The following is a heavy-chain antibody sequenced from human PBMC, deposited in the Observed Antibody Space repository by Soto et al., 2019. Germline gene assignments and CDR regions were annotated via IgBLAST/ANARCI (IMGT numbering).Heavy chain of an antibody. V-gene: IGHV3-53*01. J-gene: IGHJ4*02. CDR3: ARGFPSMAYYGEYYFDK. CDR1: GFTVSSNY. CDR2: IYSGGST. D-gene: IGHD3-10*01. Sequence: PGGSLRLSCAAFGFTVSSNYITWVRQAPGKGLEWVSVIYSGGSTYYADSVKGRFTISRDNSRNTLYLQMNSLRAEDTAVYYCARGFPSMAYYGEYYFDKWGQGTLVTVSS.